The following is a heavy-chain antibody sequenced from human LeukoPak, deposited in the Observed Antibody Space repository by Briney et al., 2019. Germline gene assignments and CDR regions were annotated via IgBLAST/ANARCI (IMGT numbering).Heavy chain of an antibody. CDR2: FDPEDGET. V-gene: IGHV1-24*01. D-gene: IGHD1-7*01. CDR3: ARDTLRTGTTRGLFDY. CDR1: GYTLTELS. J-gene: IGHJ4*02. Sequence: ASVKVSCKVSGYTLTELSMHWVRQAPGKGLEWMGGFDPEDGETIYAQKFQGRVTMTEDTSTDTAYMELSSLRSEDTAVYYCARDTLRTGTTRGLFDYWGQGTLVTASS.